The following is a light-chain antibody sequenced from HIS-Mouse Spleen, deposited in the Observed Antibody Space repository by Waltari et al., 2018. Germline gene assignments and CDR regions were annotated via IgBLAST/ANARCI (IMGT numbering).Light chain of an antibody. J-gene: IGKJ3*01. CDR1: QSLLHSNGYNY. CDR3: MQALQTPPFT. V-gene: IGKV2-28*01. Sequence: DIVMTQSPLSLPVTPGEPASISCRSSQSLLHSNGYNYLDWYLQKPGQSPQLLIYLGSNRASGVPDRFSGSGSGTDFTLKISRVEAEDVGVYYCMQALQTPPFTFGPGTKVGIK. CDR2: LGS.